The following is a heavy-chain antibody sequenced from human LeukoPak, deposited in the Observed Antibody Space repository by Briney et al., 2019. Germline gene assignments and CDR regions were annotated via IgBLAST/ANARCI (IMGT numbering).Heavy chain of an antibody. Sequence: GGSLRLSCAASGFTFSSYAMSWVRQAPGKGLEWVSAISGSGGSTYYADSVKGRFTISRDNSKNTLYLQMNSLRAEDTAVYYCAKVLGYDYIWGQGLDYWGQGTLVTVSS. D-gene: IGHD3-16*01. J-gene: IGHJ4*02. CDR3: AKVLGYDYIWGQGLDY. V-gene: IGHV3-23*01. CDR2: ISGSGGST. CDR1: GFTFSSYA.